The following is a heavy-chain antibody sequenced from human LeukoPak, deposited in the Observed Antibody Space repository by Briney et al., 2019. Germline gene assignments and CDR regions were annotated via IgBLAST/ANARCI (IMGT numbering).Heavy chain of an antibody. CDR3: ARLTGTTGFDY. V-gene: IGHV3-7*01. J-gene: IGHJ4*02. D-gene: IGHD1-1*01. CDR1: GFPFSSYW. Sequence: RGSLRLSXAASGFPFSSYWMSWVRQAPGKGLEWVANIKQDGSDKYYVDSVKGRFTISRDNAKNSLNLQLNSLRADDTAVYYCARLTGTTGFDYWGRGTLVTVSS. CDR2: IKQDGSDK.